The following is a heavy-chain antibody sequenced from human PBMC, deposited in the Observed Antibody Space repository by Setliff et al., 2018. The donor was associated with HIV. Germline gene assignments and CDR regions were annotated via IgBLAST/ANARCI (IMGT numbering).Heavy chain of an antibody. CDR3: ARGAPGRSCSGGSCSYFDY. Sequence: ASVKVSCKASGYTFTSSDINWVRQATGQGPEWVGWLNPTSGSTGSAQRFQGRVTMTRNTSISIAYMELSNLRSEDTAVYYCARGAPGRSCSGGSCSYFDYWGQGTLVTVSS. CDR2: LNPTSGST. V-gene: IGHV1-8*01. D-gene: IGHD2-15*01. CDR1: GYTFTSSD. J-gene: IGHJ4*02.